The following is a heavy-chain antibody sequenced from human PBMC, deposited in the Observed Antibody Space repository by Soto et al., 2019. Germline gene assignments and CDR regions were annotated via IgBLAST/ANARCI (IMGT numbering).Heavy chain of an antibody. V-gene: IGHV1-8*01. D-gene: IGHD6-13*01. CDR2: MNPNSGNT. J-gene: IGHJ5*02. CDR3: ARAGYSSSWYPNWFDP. Sequence: QVQLVQSGAEVKKPGASVKVSCKASGYTFTSYDINWVRQATGQGLEWMGWMNPNSGNTGYAQKFQGRVTMTRNTSLSKAYMELRSLRFEDTAVYYCARAGYSSSWYPNWFDPWGQGTLVTVSS. CDR1: GYTFTSYD.